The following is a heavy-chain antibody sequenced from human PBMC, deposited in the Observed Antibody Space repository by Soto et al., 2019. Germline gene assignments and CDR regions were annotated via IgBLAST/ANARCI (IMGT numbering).Heavy chain of an antibody. CDR2: IWYDGSNK. CDR1: GFTFSSYG. J-gene: IGHJ4*02. D-gene: IGHD2-15*01. V-gene: IGHV3-33*01. CDR3: ARGGGGFDY. Sequence: QVQLVESGGGVVQPGRSLRLSCAASGFTFSSYGMHWVRQAPGKGLEWVAVIWYDGSNKYYAKSVKGRFTISRDNSKNTLYLQMNSLRAEDTAVYYCARGGGGFDYWGQGTLVTVSS.